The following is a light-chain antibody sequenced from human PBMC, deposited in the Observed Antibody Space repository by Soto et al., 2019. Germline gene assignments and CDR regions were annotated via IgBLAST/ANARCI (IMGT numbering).Light chain of an antibody. CDR3: QQYYSTRT. J-gene: IGKJ1*01. CDR1: QSVLYSSNNKNY. V-gene: IGKV4-1*01. CDR2: WAS. Sequence: DIVMTQSPDSLAVSLGERATINCKSSQSVLYSSNNKNYLAWYQQKPGQPPQLLIYWASTRESGVPDRFSGSGSGTAFTLTISSLQAEDVAVYYCQQYYSTRTFGQGTKVEIK.